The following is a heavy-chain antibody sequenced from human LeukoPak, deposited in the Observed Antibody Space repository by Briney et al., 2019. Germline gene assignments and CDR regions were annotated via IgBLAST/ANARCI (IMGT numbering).Heavy chain of an antibody. V-gene: IGHV1-69*04. CDR3: ASSAAGTPGYYYYGMDV. CDR2: IIPILGIA. CDR1: GGTFSSYA. J-gene: IGHJ6*02. Sequence: ASVKVSCKASGGTFSSYAISWVRQAPGQGLEWMGRIIPILGIANYAQKFQGRVTITADKSTSTAYMELSSLRSEDTAVYYCASSAAGTPGYYYYGMDVWGQGPRSPSP. D-gene: IGHD6-13*01.